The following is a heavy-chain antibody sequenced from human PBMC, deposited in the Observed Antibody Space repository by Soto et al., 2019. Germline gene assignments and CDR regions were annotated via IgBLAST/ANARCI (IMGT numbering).Heavy chain of an antibody. CDR2: ISGSGIST. CDR3: ARDSADCASSSCYGFFGY. Sequence: EVQLLESGGGLVQPGGSLRLSCPASGFTFSNYAMTWVRQAPGKGLEWVSAISGSGISTFYADSVKGRFTISRDNSKNTLYLQMNSLRAADTAVYYCARDSADCASSSCYGFFGYWGQGTLVTVSS. V-gene: IGHV3-23*01. D-gene: IGHD2-2*01. CDR1: GFTFSNYA. J-gene: IGHJ4*02.